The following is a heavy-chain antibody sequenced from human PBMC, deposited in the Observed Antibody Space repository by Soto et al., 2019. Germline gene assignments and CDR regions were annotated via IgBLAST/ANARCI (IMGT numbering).Heavy chain of an antibody. CDR1: GGSISSYY. CDR2: IYTSGST. J-gene: IGHJ6*02. CDR3: ARDFGIAADHGMDV. Sequence: PSETLSLTCTVSGGSISSYYWSWIRQPAGKGLEWIGLIYTSGSTNYNPSLKSRVTMSVDTSKNQFSLKLSSVTAADTAVYYCARDFGIAADHGMDVWGQGTTVTVPS. D-gene: IGHD6-13*01. V-gene: IGHV4-4*07.